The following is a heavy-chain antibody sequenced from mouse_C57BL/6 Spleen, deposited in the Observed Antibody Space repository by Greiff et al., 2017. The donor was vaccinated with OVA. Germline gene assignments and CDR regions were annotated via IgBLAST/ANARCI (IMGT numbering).Heavy chain of an antibody. Sequence: EVQLQQSGPELVKPGASVKISCKASGYTFTDYYMNWVKQSHGKSLEWIGDINPNNGGTSYNQKFKGKATLTVDKSSSTAYMELRSLTSEDSAVYYCARLPGYGSSQFDYWGQGTTLTVSS. D-gene: IGHD1-1*01. J-gene: IGHJ2*01. CDR1: GYTFTDYY. CDR3: ARLPGYGSSQFDY. V-gene: IGHV1-26*01. CDR2: INPNNGGT.